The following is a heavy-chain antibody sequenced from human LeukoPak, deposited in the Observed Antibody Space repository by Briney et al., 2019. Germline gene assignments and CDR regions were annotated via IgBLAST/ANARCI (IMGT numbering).Heavy chain of an antibody. J-gene: IGHJ6*03. D-gene: IGHD2/OR15-2a*01. CDR1: GYTLTELS. Sequence: ASVKVSCKVSGYTLTELSMHWVRQATGQGLEWVGWMNPNSGNTGYAQKFQGRVTITRNTSISTAYMELSSLRSEDTAVYYCARRGTTNNYFYYYYYMDVWGKGTTVTVSS. CDR3: ARRGTTNNYFYYYYYMDV. V-gene: IGHV1-8*03. CDR2: MNPNSGNT.